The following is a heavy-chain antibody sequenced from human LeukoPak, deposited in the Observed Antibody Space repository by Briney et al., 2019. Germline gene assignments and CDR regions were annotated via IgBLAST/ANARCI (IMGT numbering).Heavy chain of an antibody. J-gene: IGHJ4*02. CDR3: ARQYCSAGSCYLDY. D-gene: IGHD2-15*01. CDR1: GFSFSSFA. CDR2: ISYDGNNK. Sequence: PRGSLRLSCEASGFSFSSFAMYWVRQAPGKGLHFVTLISYDGNNKYYTDSVKGRFTVSRDNSKNTLYLQMDSLRVEDTAVYHCARQYCSAGSCYLDYWGQGTLVTVSS. V-gene: IGHV3-30-3*01.